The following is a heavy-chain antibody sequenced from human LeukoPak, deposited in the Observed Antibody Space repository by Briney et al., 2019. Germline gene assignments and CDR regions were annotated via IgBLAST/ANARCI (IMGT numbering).Heavy chain of an antibody. CDR3: ARDSNDSNAFDI. Sequence: SETLSLTCTVSGGSISSHYWSWIRQPPGKGLEWIGYIYYSGSTNYNTSLKSRVTISVDTSKNQFSLKLSSVTAADTAVYYCARDSNDSNAFDIWGQGTMVTVSS. J-gene: IGHJ3*02. CDR2: IYYSGST. V-gene: IGHV4-59*11. CDR1: GGSISSHY. D-gene: IGHD2-8*01.